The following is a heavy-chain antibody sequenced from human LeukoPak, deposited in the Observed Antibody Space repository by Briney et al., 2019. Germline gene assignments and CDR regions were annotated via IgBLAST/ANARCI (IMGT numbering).Heavy chain of an antibody. CDR1: GYTFTGYY. Sequence: ASVKVSCKASGYTFTGYYMHWVRQAPGQGLEWMGWINPNSGGANFAQNFRGRVTMTRDTSISTAYMELSRLRSDDTAVYYCARDSTYYYDSSGYFLDYWGQGTLVTVSS. V-gene: IGHV1-2*02. J-gene: IGHJ4*02. D-gene: IGHD3-22*01. CDR3: ARDSTYYYDSSGYFLDY. CDR2: INPNSGGA.